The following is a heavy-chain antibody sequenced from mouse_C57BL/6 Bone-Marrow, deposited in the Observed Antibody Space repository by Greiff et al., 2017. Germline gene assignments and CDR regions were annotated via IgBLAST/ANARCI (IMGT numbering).Heavy chain of an antibody. CDR1: GYTFTSYW. CDR2: IDPSDSYT. J-gene: IGHJ2*01. D-gene: IGHD6-1*01. CDR3: ARVGQPPYFGY. Sequence: QVQLQQPGAELVKPGASVKLSCKASGYTFTSYWMQWVKQRPGQGLEWIGEIDPSDSYTNYNQKFKGKATLTVDTSSSTAYMQLRSLTSEDSAVYYCARVGQPPYFGYWGQGTTLTGSP. V-gene: IGHV1-50*01.